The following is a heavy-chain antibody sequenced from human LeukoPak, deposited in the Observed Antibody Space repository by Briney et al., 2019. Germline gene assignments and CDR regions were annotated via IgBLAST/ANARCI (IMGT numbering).Heavy chain of an antibody. CDR1: GFTFDDYA. D-gene: IGHD2-8*02. J-gene: IGHJ3*02. CDR2: ISWNSGRI. Sequence: GGSLRLSCAASGFTFDDYAMHWVRQAPGKGLEWVSGISWNSGRIGYADSVKGRFTISRDNSKNTVYLQMNSLRAEDTAVYYCAKDLRNIRTLVDLQMIWGQGTLVIVSS. CDR3: AKDLRNIRTLVDLQMI. V-gene: IGHV3-9*01.